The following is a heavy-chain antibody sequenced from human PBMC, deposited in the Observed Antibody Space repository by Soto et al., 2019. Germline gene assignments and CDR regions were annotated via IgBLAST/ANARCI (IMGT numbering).Heavy chain of an antibody. D-gene: IGHD4-4*01. CDR3: ARGGLHAGSYYFDY. CDR2: INHSGST. V-gene: IGHV4-34*01. J-gene: IGHJ4*02. CDR1: GGSFSGYY. Sequence: SETLSLTCAVYGGSFSGYYWSWIRQPPGKGLEWIGEINHSGSTNYNPSLKSRVTISVDTSKNQFSLKLSSVTAADTAVYYCARGGLHAGSYYFDYWGQGTLVTVSS.